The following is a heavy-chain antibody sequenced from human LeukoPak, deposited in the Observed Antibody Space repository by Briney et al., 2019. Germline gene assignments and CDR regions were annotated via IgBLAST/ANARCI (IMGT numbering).Heavy chain of an antibody. CDR1: GFTFRNYN. J-gene: IGHJ4*02. Sequence: GGSLRLSCAAFGFTFRNYNMNWVRQAPGKGLEWVSSLSSSSSYIYYADSVKGRFTISRDNAKKSLYLQMNSLRAEDTAVYYCAKIHCSGGSCHPPSDFDYWGQGTLVTVSS. CDR3: AKIHCSGGSCHPPSDFDY. D-gene: IGHD2-15*01. V-gene: IGHV3-21*01. CDR2: LSSSSSYI.